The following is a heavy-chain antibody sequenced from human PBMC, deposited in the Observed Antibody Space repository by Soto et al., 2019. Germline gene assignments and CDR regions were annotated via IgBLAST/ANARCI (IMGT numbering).Heavy chain of an antibody. CDR2: MYYSGST. CDR3: ARGYLQSGYSSSWVFDY. J-gene: IGHJ4*02. V-gene: IGHV4-31*03. CDR1: VGSINSGGYY. D-gene: IGHD6-13*01. Sequence: QVQLRESGPGLVKPSQTLSLTCTVSVGSINSGGYYWNWIRQHPGKGLEWIGYMYYSGSTYYNPFLRSRVIISADTAENHFSLKLSSVTAAVTAVYFCARGYLQSGYSSSWVFDYWGQGTLVNVSS.